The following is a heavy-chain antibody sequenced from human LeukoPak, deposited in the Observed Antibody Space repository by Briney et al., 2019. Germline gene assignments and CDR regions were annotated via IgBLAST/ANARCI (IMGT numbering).Heavy chain of an antibody. Sequence: ASVKVSCKASGYTFTGYFIQWVRQAPGQGLEWMGWIYANSGGTNYAQKFQGRVTMTRDTSISTAYMELSSLRSDDTAFYCCARVTGGGHYFDYWGQGTLVTVSS. V-gene: IGHV1-2*02. J-gene: IGHJ4*02. CDR2: IYANSGGT. CDR1: GYTFTGYF. CDR3: ARVTGGGHYFDY. D-gene: IGHD3-10*01.